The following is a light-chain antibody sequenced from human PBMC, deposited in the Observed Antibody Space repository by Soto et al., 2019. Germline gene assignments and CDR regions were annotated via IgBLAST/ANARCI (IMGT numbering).Light chain of an antibody. Sequence: QSVLTQPASVSGSPGQSITISCTGTSRDVGGYNYVSWYQQHPGKAPKLMIYDVSNRPSGVSNRFSGSKSGNTASLTISGLQAEDEADYYCSSYTGSSTYYVYGTGTKVTVL. V-gene: IGLV2-14*01. CDR3: SSYTGSSTYYV. CDR1: SRDVGGYNY. J-gene: IGLJ1*01. CDR2: DVS.